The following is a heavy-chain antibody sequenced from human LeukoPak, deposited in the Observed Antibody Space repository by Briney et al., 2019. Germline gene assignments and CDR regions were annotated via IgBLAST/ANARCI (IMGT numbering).Heavy chain of an antibody. CDR2: IKSKTDGGTT. D-gene: IGHD3-16*02. Sequence: GGSLRLSCAASGFTVSSNYMCWVRQAPGKGLEWVGRIKSKTDGGTTDYAAPVKGRFTISRDDSKNTLYLQMNSLKTEDTAVYYCTTSYYDYVWGSYRYQKYYFDYWGQGTLVTVSS. CDR1: GFTVSSNY. CDR3: TTSYYDYVWGSYRYQKYYFDY. J-gene: IGHJ4*02. V-gene: IGHV3-15*01.